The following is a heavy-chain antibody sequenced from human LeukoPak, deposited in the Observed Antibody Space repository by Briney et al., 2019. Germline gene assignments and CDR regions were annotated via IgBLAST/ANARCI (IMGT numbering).Heavy chain of an antibody. CDR3: AKDNGELVYYFDY. Sequence: GGSLRLSCAAPGFTFSSYAMSWVRQAPGKGLEWVSAISGSGGSTYYADSVKGRFTISRDNSKNTLYLQMNSLRAEDTAVYYCAKDNGELVYYFDYWGQGTLVTVSS. CDR2: ISGSGGST. CDR1: GFTFSSYA. D-gene: IGHD6-13*01. V-gene: IGHV3-23*01. J-gene: IGHJ4*02.